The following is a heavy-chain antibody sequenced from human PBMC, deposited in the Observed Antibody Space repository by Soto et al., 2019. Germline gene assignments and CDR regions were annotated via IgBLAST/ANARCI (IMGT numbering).Heavy chain of an antibody. D-gene: IGHD5-18*01. J-gene: IGHJ6*02. CDR2: IRSKANSYAT. V-gene: IGHV3-73*01. Sequence: EVQLVESGGGLVQPGGSLKLSSAASGFTFSGSAMHWVRQASGKGLEWVGRIRSKANSYATAYAASVKGRFTISRDDSKNTAYLQMNSLKTEDTAVYYCTRTYRPYYYYGMDVWGQGTTVTVSS. CDR1: GFTFSGSA. CDR3: TRTYRPYYYYGMDV.